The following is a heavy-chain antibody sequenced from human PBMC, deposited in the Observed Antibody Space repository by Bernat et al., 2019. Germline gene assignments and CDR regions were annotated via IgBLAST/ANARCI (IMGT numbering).Heavy chain of an antibody. Sequence: LQLQESGPGLVKPSETLSLTCTVSGCSISSSSYYWGWIRQPPGKGLEWSGSIYYSGSTYYNPSLKSRVTISIDTSKNQFSLKLSSVTAADTAVYYCATPGRAVAGAQLWLTYYYDSSGYYSYWGQGTLVTVSS. D-gene: IGHD3-22*01. CDR2: IYYSGST. CDR1: GCSISSSSYY. CDR3: ATPGRAVAGAQLWLTYYYDSSGYYSY. J-gene: IGHJ4*02. V-gene: IGHV4-39*01.